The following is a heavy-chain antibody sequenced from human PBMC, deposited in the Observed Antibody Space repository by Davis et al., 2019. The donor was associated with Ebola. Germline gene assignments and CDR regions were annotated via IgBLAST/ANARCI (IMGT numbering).Heavy chain of an antibody. V-gene: IGHV1-46*01. Sequence: AASVKVSCKASGYTFTSYYMHWVRQAPGQGLEWMGIINPSGGSTSYAQKLQGRVTMTTDTSTSTAYMELRSLRSDDTAVYYCARDMTTVTTGWFDPWGQGTLVTVSS. CDR3: ARDMTTVTTGWFDP. CDR2: INPSGGST. D-gene: IGHD4-17*01. J-gene: IGHJ5*02. CDR1: GYTFTSYY.